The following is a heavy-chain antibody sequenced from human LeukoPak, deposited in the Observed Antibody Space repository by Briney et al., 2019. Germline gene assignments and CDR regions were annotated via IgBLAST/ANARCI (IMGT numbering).Heavy chain of an antibody. CDR1: AGSISTYY. J-gene: IGHJ4*02. CDR3: SRENGAFSPFGY. D-gene: IGHD2-8*01. V-gene: IGHV4-59*01. Sequence: SETLSLTCTVSAGSISTYYWNWIRQPPGKGLEWIGSIYYSGSANYSPSLKSRVTISVDTSKNQVSLSLSSVTAADTAVYYCSRENGAFSPFGYWGQGYLVT. CDR2: IYYSGSA.